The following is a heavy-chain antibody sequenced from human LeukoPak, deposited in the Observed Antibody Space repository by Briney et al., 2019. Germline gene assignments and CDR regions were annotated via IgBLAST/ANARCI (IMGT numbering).Heavy chain of an antibody. Sequence: SVKVSCKASGGTFSSYAISWVRQAPGQGLEWMGRIIPILGIANYAQKFQGRVTITADKSTSTAYMELSSLRSEDTAVYYCARGMSRYGSWVGYWGQGTLVTVSS. CDR3: ARGMSRYGSWVGY. D-gene: IGHD3-10*01. V-gene: IGHV1-69*04. CDR2: IIPILGIA. CDR1: GGTFSSYA. J-gene: IGHJ4*02.